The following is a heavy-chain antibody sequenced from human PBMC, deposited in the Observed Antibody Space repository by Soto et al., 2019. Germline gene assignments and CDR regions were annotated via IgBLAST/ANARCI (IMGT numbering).Heavy chain of an antibody. CDR1: GFTFSSYG. CDR2: ISYDGSNK. CDR3: AKDESY. J-gene: IGHJ4*02. V-gene: IGHV3-30*18. Sequence: QVQLVESGGGVVKPGRSLRLSCAASGFTFSSYGMHWVRQAPGKGLEWVAVISYDGSNKYYADSVKGRFTISRDNSKNTLYLQMNSLRAEDTAVYYCAKDESYWGQGTLVTVSS.